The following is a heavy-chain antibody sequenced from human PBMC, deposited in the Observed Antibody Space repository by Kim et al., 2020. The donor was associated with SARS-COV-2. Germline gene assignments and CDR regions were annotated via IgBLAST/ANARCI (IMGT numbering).Heavy chain of an antibody. CDR1: GGTFSSYA. D-gene: IGHD2-2*01. V-gene: IGHV1-69*04. CDR2: IIPILGIA. CDR3: ATEDIVVVPAATTRLDY. Sequence: SVKVSCKASGGTFSSYAISWVRQAPGQGLEWMGRIIPILGIANYAQKFQGRVTITADKSTSTAYMELSSLRSEDTAVYYCATEDIVVVPAATTRLDYWGQGTLVTVSS. J-gene: IGHJ4*02.